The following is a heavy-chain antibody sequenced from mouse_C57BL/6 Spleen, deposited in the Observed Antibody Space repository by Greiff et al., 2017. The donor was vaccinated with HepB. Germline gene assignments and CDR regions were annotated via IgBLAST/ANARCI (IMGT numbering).Heavy chain of an antibody. D-gene: IGHD1-1*01. CDR2: ISSGGDYI. V-gene: IGHV5-9-1*02. CDR1: GFTFSSYA. CDR3: TRGGYGSSSYAMDY. Sequence: EVKVVESGEGLVKPGGSLKLSCAASGFTFSSYAMSWVRQTPEKRLEWVAYISSGGDYIYYADTVKGRFTISRDNARNTLYLQMSSLKSEDTAMYYCTRGGYGSSSYAMDYWGQGTSVTVSS. J-gene: IGHJ4*01.